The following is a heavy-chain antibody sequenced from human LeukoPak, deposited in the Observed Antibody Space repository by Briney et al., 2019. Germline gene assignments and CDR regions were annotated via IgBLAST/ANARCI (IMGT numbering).Heavy chain of an antibody. CDR2: IRSKAYGGTT. CDR1: GFTFGDYA. J-gene: IGHJ4*02. V-gene: IGHV3-49*04. CDR3: TTDLVLWFGELRDY. Sequence: GRSLRLSCTASGFTFGDYAMSWVRPAPGKGLEGVGFIRSKAYGGTTEYAASVKGRFTISRDDSKSIAYLQMNSLKTEDTAVYYCTTDLVLWFGELRDYWGQGTLDTVSS. D-gene: IGHD3-10*01.